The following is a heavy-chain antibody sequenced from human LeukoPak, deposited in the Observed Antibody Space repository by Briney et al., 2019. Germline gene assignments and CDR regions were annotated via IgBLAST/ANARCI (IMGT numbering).Heavy chain of an antibody. CDR1: GYTFTGYY. Sequence: SVKVSCKASGYTFTGYYMHWVRQAPGQGLEWMGRIIPILGIANYAQKFQGRVTITADKSTSTAYMELSSLRSEDTAVYYCAAQDTAMAYFDYWGQGTLVTVSS. D-gene: IGHD5-18*01. CDR3: AAQDTAMAYFDY. V-gene: IGHV1-69*02. CDR2: IIPILGIA. J-gene: IGHJ4*02.